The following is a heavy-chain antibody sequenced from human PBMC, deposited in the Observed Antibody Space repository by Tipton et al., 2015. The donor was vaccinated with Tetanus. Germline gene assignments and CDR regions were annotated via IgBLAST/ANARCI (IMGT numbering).Heavy chain of an antibody. V-gene: IGHV4-61*01. D-gene: IGHD2-2*01. CDR2: VYHSGST. J-gene: IGHJ3*01. CDR3: ARRSYCSSSRCFDAFDL. Sequence: TLSLTCTVSGGSVSRSSHYWTWIRQPPGKELEWVGYVYHSGSTNYHPSLKSRVTISVDTSKNQFSLNLRSVITADTAVYYCARRSYCSSSRCFDAFDLWGQGTMVTVSS. CDR1: GGSVSRSSHY.